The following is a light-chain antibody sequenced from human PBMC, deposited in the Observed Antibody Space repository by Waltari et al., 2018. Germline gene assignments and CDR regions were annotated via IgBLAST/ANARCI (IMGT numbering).Light chain of an antibody. J-gene: IGLJ1*01. CDR3: CSYAGLGTYV. V-gene: IGLV2-23*02. Sequence: QSALTQPASVSGTPVQSITISCPGTSSAVGTYSLVSWYQQPPGKAPKLLVCEVIKRPSGVSSRFSGSKSGNTASLTISGLQAEDEADYYCCSYAGLGTYVFGSGTKVTVL. CDR2: EVI. CDR1: SSAVGTYSL.